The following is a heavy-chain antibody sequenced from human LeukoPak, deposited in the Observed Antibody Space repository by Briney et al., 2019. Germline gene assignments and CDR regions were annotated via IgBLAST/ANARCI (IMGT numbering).Heavy chain of an antibody. V-gene: IGHV4-59*11. CDR1: GGSISSHY. D-gene: IGHD3-3*01. Sequence: SETLSLTCTVSGGSISSHYWSWIRQPPGKGLEWIGYIYYSGSTNYNPSLKSRVTISVDTSKNQFSLKLSSVNAADTSVYYCARDRGDYDLWSGYYMNYYYYYMDVWGKGTTVTVS. CDR2: IYYSGST. CDR3: ARDRGDYDLWSGYYMNYYYYYMDV. J-gene: IGHJ6*03.